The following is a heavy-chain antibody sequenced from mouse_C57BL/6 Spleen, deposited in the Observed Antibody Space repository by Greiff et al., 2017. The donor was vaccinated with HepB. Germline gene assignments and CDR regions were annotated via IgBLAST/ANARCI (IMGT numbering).Heavy chain of an antibody. Sequence: VQLQQSGTVLARPGASVKMSCKPSGYTFTSYWMHWVKQRPGQGLEWIGAIYPGNSDTSYNQKFKGKAKLTAVTSASTAYMELSSLTNEDSAVYYCKTRDYEDAMDYWGQGTSVTVSS. J-gene: IGHJ4*01. V-gene: IGHV1-5*01. CDR1: GYTFTSYW. CDR2: IYPGNSDT. D-gene: IGHD2-4*01. CDR3: KTRDYEDAMDY.